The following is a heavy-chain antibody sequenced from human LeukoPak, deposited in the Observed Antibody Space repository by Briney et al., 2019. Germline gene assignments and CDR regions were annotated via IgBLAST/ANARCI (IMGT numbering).Heavy chain of an antibody. Sequence: GRSLRLSCAASGFTFDDYAMHWVRQAPGKGLEWVSGISWNSGSIGYADSVKGRFTISRGNAKNSLYLHMNSLRAEDTAVYYCARGFGIVGASNFDYWGQGTLVTVSS. V-gene: IGHV3-9*01. CDR3: ARGFGIVGASNFDY. CDR2: ISWNSGSI. CDR1: GFTFDDYA. D-gene: IGHD1-26*01. J-gene: IGHJ4*02.